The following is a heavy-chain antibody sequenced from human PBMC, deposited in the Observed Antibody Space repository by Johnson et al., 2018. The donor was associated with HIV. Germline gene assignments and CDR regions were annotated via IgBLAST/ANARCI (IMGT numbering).Heavy chain of an antibody. CDR1: GFTVSDYY. D-gene: IGHD6-19*01. CDR3: AREPGLVAAFDI. Sequence: VQLVESGGGLVQPGGSLRLSCAASGFTVSDYYMSWVRQAPGKGLEWVSLISTGGSPYYADSVKDRFTISRDKSKNTLYLQMNSLRAEDTAVYYCAREPGLVAAFDIWGQGTMVTVSS. V-gene: IGHV3-66*01. J-gene: IGHJ3*02. CDR2: ISTGGSP.